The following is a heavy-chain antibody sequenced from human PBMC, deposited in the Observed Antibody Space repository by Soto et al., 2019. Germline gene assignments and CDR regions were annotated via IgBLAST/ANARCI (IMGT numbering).Heavy chain of an antibody. Sequence: QVQLVQSGAEVKKPGASVKVSCKASGYTFTGYYMHWVRQAPGQGLEWMGWINPNSGGTNYAQKFQGRVTMNRDTSISTAYMELSRLRSDDTAVYYCARDFDDIVATMWPRVEFDPWGQGTMVTVSS. J-gene: IGHJ5*02. D-gene: IGHD5-12*01. CDR1: GYTFTGYY. CDR2: INPNSGGT. CDR3: ARDFDDIVATMWPRVEFDP. V-gene: IGHV1-2*02.